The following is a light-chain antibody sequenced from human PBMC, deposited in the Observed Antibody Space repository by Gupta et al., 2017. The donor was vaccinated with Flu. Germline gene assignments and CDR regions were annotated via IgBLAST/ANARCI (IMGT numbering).Light chain of an antibody. V-gene: IGKV3-15*01. CDR3: QLYHLWPPLT. J-gene: IGKJ4*01. CDR2: GAS. Sequence: EIVMTQSPATLSVSPGERVSLSCRASQNVNSNLAWYQQKPGQPPRLLIYGASSRATGVPARFSGTGYGTDFTLTVSSRQSEDSAVYYCQLYHLWPPLTFGGGTKVEI. CDR1: QNVNSN.